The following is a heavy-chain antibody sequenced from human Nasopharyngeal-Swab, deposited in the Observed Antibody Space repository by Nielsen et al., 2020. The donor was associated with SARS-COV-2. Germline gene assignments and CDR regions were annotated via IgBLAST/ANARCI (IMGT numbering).Heavy chain of an antibody. CDR3: ARDEMGDLIGYCSSTSCYPDY. D-gene: IGHD2-2*01. CDR2: IWYDGSNK. V-gene: IGHV3-33*01. CDR1: GFTFSSYG. J-gene: IGHJ4*02. Sequence: GGSLRLSCAASGFTFSSYGMHWVRQAPGKGLEWVAVIWYDGSNKYYADSVKGRFTISRDNSKNTLYLQMNSLRAEDTAVYYCARDEMGDLIGYCSSTSCYPDYWGQGTVVTVSS.